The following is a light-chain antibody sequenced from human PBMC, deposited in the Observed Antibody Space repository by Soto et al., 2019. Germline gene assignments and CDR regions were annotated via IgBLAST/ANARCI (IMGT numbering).Light chain of an antibody. J-gene: IGKJ5*01. CDR2: GAS. CDR3: QQYNTYSAT. V-gene: IGKV1-5*01. CDR1: QNIVNW. Sequence: QMTQSPSTLSASVGDRVTITCRASQNIVNWLAWYQQKPGKAPRILIYGASTLERGVPSRFSGSGSGTEFTLTITKLQPDDFATYSCQQYNTYSATFGQGTRLEIK.